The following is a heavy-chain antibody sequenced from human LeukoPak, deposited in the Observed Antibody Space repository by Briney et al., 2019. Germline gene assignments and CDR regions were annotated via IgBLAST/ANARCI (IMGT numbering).Heavy chain of an antibody. Sequence: SQTLSLTCAVSGGSISGGDYSWSWVRQPPGRGLEWIGYIYQSGSTFYNPSLRSRVTISVDTSKNQFSLKLSSVTAADTAVYYCASTRYPVRFLESAGAYYFDYWGQGTLVTVSS. CDR2: IYQSGST. D-gene: IGHD3-3*01. CDR1: GGSISGGDYS. V-gene: IGHV4-30-2*01. CDR3: ASTRYPVRFLESAGAYYFDY. J-gene: IGHJ4*02.